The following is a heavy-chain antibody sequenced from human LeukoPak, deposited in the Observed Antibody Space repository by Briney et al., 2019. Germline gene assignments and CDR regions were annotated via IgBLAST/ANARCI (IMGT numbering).Heavy chain of an antibody. CDR2: IKQDGSEK. Sequence: PGGSLRLSCAASGFTFSTFPMSWVRQAPGKGLEWVANIKQDGSEKYHVDSVKGRFTISRDNAKNSLYLQMDSLRVEDTAVYYCARGRECSGTGCYLPGIYWGQGILVTVSS. V-gene: IGHV3-7*01. J-gene: IGHJ4*02. CDR1: GFTFSTFP. CDR3: ARGRECSGTGCYLPGIY. D-gene: IGHD2-2*01.